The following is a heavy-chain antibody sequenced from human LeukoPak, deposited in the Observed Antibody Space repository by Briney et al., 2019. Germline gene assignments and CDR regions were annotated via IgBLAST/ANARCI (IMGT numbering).Heavy chain of an antibody. D-gene: IGHD1-1*01. J-gene: IGHJ4*02. CDR2: IEDDGSER. CDR1: DFKFSEFR. V-gene: IGHV3-7*01. CDR3: ADNLSL. Sequence: PGGSLRLSCAASDFKFSEFRMSWVRQAPGKGPEWVATIEDDGSERYYVDSVKGRFTISRDNAKESLYLQMNSLRVDDTAVYYCADNLSLWGQGTLVTVSS.